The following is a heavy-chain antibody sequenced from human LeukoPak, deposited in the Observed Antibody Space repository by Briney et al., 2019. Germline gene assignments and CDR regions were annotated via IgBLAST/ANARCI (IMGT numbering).Heavy chain of an antibody. J-gene: IGHJ6*04. V-gene: IGHV1-3*01. D-gene: IGHD2-15*01. Sequence: ASVKVSRKASGYTFTSYAMHWVRQAPGQRLEWMGWINAGNGNTKYSQKFQGRVTITRDTSASTAYMELSSLRSEDTAVYYCAMGYCSGGSCYSLPYYYYGMDVWGKGTTVTVSS. CDR3: AMGYCSGGSCYSLPYYYYGMDV. CDR2: INAGNGNT. CDR1: GYTFTSYA.